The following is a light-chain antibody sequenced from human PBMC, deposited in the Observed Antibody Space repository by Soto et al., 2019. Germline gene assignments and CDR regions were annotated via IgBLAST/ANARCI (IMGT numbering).Light chain of an antibody. J-gene: IGLJ2*01. CDR1: SSNIGSYT. CDR3: AAWDDSLNGL. V-gene: IGLV1-44*01. Sequence: QSVLTQPPSASGTPGQRVTISCSGSSSNIGSYTVNWYQQLPGTAPKLLIYSDNQRPSGVPDRFSGSKSGTSASLAISGLQSEDEADYYCAAWDDSLNGLFGGGTQLTVL. CDR2: SDN.